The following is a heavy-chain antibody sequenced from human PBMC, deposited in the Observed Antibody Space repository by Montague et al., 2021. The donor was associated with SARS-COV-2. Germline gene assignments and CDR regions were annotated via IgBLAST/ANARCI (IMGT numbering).Heavy chain of an antibody. CDR2: MYYSGST. CDR3: ARVATYCTNGVCQTYYSYCLDA. Sequence: SETLSLTCTVSGGSISGCCYYWGWIRQSPGKGLDWIGYMYYSGSTNYNPSLKIRVTMSIYRSKNQFSLKLRSVTAADTAVYYCARVATYCTNGVCQTYYSYCLDAWGQGTTVTVSS. V-gene: IGHV4-61*05. D-gene: IGHD2-8*01. CDR1: GGSISGCCYY. J-gene: IGHJ6*02.